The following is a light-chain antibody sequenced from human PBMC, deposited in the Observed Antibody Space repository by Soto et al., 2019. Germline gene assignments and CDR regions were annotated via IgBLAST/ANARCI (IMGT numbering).Light chain of an antibody. CDR3: QQYGRSPAT. Sequence: EIVLTQSPGTLSLSPGERATLSCRASQRVTNGYLAWYQQNPGQAPRLLSHGASNRATGIPDRFIGSGSGTDFTLTISRLEPEDFAVYHCQQYGRSPATFGQGTTLEIK. J-gene: IGKJ2*01. V-gene: IGKV3-20*01. CDR2: GAS. CDR1: QRVTNGY.